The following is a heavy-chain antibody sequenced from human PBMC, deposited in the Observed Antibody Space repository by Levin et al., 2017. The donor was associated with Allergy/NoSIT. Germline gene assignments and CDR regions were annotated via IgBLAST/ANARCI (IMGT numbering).Heavy chain of an antibody. V-gene: IGHV3-30-3*01. CDR3: ARDPSITGTIISYYFDY. J-gene: IGHJ4*02. D-gene: IGHD1-20*01. CDR2: ISYDGSNK. Sequence: PGGSLRLSCAASGFTFSSYAMHWVRQAPGKGLEWVAVISYDGSNKYYADSVKGRFTISRDNSKNTLYLQMNSLRAEDTAVYYCARDPSITGTIISYYFDYWGQGTLVTVSS. CDR1: GFTFSSYA.